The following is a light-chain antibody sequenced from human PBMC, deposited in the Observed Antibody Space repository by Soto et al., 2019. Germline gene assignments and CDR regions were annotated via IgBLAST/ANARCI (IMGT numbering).Light chain of an antibody. CDR2: GAS. Sequence: EIVMTHSPFTLSVSPGWSATLSCRASQNVFSNVAWYQQRPGQPPRLLISGASTRATGVSARFSASGSGTDFTLTITSLQSEDFAVYYCQQYNLWPPITLGQGTRLEI. CDR3: QQYNLWPPIT. J-gene: IGKJ5*01. V-gene: IGKV3-15*01. CDR1: QNVFSN.